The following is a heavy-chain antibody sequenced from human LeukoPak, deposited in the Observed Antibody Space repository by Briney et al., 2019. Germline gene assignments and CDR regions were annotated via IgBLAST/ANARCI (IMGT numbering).Heavy chain of an antibody. CDR1: GFTVSSNY. J-gene: IGHJ4*02. Sequence: GGSLRLSCAASGFTVSSNYMSWVRQAPGKGLDGVSVIYSGGSTYYADSVKGRFSISRDNSKNTLYLQMNSLRAEDTAVYYCARDGATGYFDYWGQGTLVTVSS. CDR2: IYSGGST. CDR3: ARDGATGYFDY. D-gene: IGHD3-9*01. V-gene: IGHV3-66*02.